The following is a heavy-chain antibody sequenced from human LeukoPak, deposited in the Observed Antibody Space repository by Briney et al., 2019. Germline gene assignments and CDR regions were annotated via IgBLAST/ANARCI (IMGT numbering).Heavy chain of an antibody. CDR3: AREKLDEYGMDV. CDR2: IYYSGST. J-gene: IGHJ6*02. V-gene: IGHV4-59*01. CDR1: GGSISSYY. Sequence: SETLSLTCTVSGGSISSYYWSWIRQPPGKGLEWIGYIYYSGSTNYNPSLKSRVTISVDTSKNQFSLKLSSVTAADTAVYYRAREKLDEYGMDVWGQGTTVTVSS.